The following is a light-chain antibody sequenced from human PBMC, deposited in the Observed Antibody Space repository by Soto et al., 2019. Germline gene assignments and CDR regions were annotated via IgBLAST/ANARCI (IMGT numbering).Light chain of an antibody. CDR1: SRDVGAYDY. J-gene: IGLJ2*01. V-gene: IGLV2-14*01. Sequence: QSALTQPASVSGSPGQSITISCTGTSRDVGAYDYVSWYQQHPGKAPKLMIYDVSNRPSGVSNRFSGSKSGNTASLTISGLQAEDEADYYCSSYTSTTTPLIFGGGTKLTVL. CDR3: SSYTSTTTPLI. CDR2: DVS.